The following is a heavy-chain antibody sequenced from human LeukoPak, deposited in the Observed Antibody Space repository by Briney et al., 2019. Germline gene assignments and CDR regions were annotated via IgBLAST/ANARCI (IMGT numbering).Heavy chain of an antibody. Sequence: GASVTVSCTASGYTFTSYYMHWVRQAPGQGLEWMGIINPSGGSTSYAQKFQGRVTMTRDTSTSTVYMELSSLRSEDTAVYYCARDKVAVAAPGGYFDYWGQGTLVTVSS. CDR2: INPSGGST. CDR3: ARDKVAVAAPGGYFDY. V-gene: IGHV1-46*01. D-gene: IGHD6-19*01. CDR1: GYTFTSYY. J-gene: IGHJ4*02.